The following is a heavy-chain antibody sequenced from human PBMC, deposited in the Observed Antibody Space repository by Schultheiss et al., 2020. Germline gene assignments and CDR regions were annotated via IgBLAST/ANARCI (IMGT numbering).Heavy chain of an antibody. Sequence: SETLSLTCSVSGGTISSGDYYWTWIRQSPGKGLEWIGEINHSGSTNYNPSLKSRVTISVDTSKNQVSLKLNSVTAADTAVYYCARGADAYKTRYWGQGTLVTVSS. CDR2: INHSGST. V-gene: IGHV4-61*08. D-gene: IGHD5-24*01. CDR3: ARGADAYKTRY. CDR1: GGTISSGDYY. J-gene: IGHJ4*02.